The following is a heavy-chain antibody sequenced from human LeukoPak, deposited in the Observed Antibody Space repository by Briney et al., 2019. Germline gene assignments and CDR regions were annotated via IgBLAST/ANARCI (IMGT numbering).Heavy chain of an antibody. J-gene: IGHJ4*02. CDR2: IYGSGTI. CDR3: ARAAPGRDGGDEFDY. D-gene: IGHD2-21*02. CDR1: GGSISRSY. Sequence: SETLSLTCTVSGGSISRSYWSWMRQPAGKWPEWIGRIYGSGTITYNPSLESRVTMSVDTSKNQFSLKLNSVTAADTAVYYCARAAPGRDGGDEFDYWGQGTLVTVSS. V-gene: IGHV4-4*07.